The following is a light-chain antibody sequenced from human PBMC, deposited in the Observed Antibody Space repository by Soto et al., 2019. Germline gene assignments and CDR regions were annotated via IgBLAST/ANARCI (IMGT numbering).Light chain of an antibody. CDR3: QQVNTFTIT. Sequence: EIQMTQSPSSVSASLGDRVTITCRASQGIHTWLAWYQQKPGKAPKLLIYEASNLHSGVPSRFSGSVSGTDGTITISSLQKEDGSTYYCQQVNTFTITFGQGTRLEIK. CDR2: EAS. CDR1: QGIHTW. V-gene: IGKV1-12*01. J-gene: IGKJ5*01.